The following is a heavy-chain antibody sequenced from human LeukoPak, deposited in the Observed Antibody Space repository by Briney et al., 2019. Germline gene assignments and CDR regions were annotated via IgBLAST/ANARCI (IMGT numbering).Heavy chain of an antibody. CDR2: IYYSGST. D-gene: IGHD4-17*01. CDR3: ARPYGDYYYYGMDV. Sequence: SETLSLTCTVSGGSISSSSYSWGWIRQPPGKGLEWIGSIYYSGSTYYNPSLKSRVTISVDTSKNQFSLKLNSVTAADTAVYYCARPYGDYYYYGMDVWGQGTTVTVSS. V-gene: IGHV4-39*01. CDR1: GGSISSSSYS. J-gene: IGHJ6*02.